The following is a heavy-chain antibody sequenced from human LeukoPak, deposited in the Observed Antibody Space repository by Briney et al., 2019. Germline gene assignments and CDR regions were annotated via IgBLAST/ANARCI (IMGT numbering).Heavy chain of an antibody. Sequence: GGSLRLSCAASGFTFSSYSMNWVRQAPGKGLEWVSSISSSSSYIYYADSVKGRFTISRDNAKNSLYLQMNSPRAEDTAVYYCARGPTSWTYYYECYFDYWGQGTLVTVSS. J-gene: IGHJ4*02. CDR3: ARGPTSWTYYYECYFDY. CDR1: GFTFSSYS. CDR2: ISSSSSYI. D-gene: IGHD3-22*01. V-gene: IGHV3-21*01.